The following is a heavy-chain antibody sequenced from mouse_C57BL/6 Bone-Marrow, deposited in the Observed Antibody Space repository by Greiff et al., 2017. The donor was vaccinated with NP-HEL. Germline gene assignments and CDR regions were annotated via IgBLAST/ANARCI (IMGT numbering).Heavy chain of an antibody. CDR1: GYTFTSYW. D-gene: IGHD1-1*01. CDR2: IHPNSGST. CDR3: AKMGDYYGSSSFDY. J-gene: IGHJ2*01. Sequence: QVQLQQPGAELVKPGASVKLSCKASGYTFTSYWMHWVKQRPGQGLEWIGMIHPNSGSTNYNEKFKSKATLTVDKSSSTAYMQLSSLTSEDSAVYYCAKMGDYYGSSSFDYWGQGTTLTVSS. V-gene: IGHV1-64*01.